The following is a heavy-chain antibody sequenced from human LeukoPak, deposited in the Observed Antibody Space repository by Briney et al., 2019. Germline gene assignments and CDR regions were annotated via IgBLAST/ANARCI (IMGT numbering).Heavy chain of an antibody. V-gene: IGHV1-46*01. CDR1: GYTFTSYH. J-gene: IGHJ3*02. CDR2: INPSGCST. CDR3: ARVRSRVRGAFDI. Sequence: EAAVKVSCKASGYTFTSYHMHWVRPAPAQGLAGMGLINPSGCSTSYAQKFQGRVTMTRDTSTSIVYMELSSLRSEETAVYYCARVRSRVRGAFDIWGQGTMVTVSS. D-gene: IGHD3-10*01.